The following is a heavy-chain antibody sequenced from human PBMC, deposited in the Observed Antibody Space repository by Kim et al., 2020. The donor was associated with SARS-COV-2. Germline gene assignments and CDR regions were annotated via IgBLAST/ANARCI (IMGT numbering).Heavy chain of an antibody. CDR3: ARGIARFDP. J-gene: IGHJ5*02. V-gene: IGHV4-59*09. CDR2: GST. D-gene: IGHD6-13*01. Sequence: GSTTYTPALRSRVTMSVHLSKNQFSLRLNSVTAADTAVYYCARGIARFDPWGQGALVTVSS.